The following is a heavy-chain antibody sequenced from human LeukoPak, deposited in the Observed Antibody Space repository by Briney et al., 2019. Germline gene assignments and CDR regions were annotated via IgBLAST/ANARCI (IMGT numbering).Heavy chain of an antibody. CDR2: INPNSGDT. J-gene: IGHJ4*02. CDR1: GYTFTDYY. Sequence: ASVKVSCKASGYTFTDYYMHWVRQAPGQGFEWMGCINPNSGDTNYAQKCQGRVTMTRDTSISTAHMELSRLRSDDTAVYYCARANFLYCSSTTCLFDYWGQGTLVIVSS. D-gene: IGHD2-2*01. CDR3: ARANFLYCSSTTCLFDY. V-gene: IGHV1-2*02.